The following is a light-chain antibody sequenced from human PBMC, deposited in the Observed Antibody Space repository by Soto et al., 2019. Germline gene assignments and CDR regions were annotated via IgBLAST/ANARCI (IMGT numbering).Light chain of an antibody. Sequence: QSALTQPASVSGSPGQSITISCTGTSSDVGGYNYVSWYQQHPGKAPKLMIYEVSNRPSGVSNRFSGSKSGNTASLTISGLQAEDEADYYCSSYTSSSTLDVFGTGRKLTV. CDR2: EVS. J-gene: IGLJ1*01. V-gene: IGLV2-14*01. CDR3: SSYTSSSTLDV. CDR1: SSDVGGYNY.